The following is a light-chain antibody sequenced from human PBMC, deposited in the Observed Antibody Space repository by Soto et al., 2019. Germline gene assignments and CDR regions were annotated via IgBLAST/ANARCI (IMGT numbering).Light chain of an antibody. CDR2: GAS. CDR3: QQFGSPLT. V-gene: IGKV3-20*01. J-gene: IGKJ4*01. Sequence: EIVLTQSPGTLSLSPGETATLSCRASQNVSSSYLAWHQQKPGQAPRLLIYGASSRATGIPDRFSGSGSGTDFTLTISRLEPEDFAVYYCQQFGSPLTFGGGTKVEIK. CDR1: QNVSSSY.